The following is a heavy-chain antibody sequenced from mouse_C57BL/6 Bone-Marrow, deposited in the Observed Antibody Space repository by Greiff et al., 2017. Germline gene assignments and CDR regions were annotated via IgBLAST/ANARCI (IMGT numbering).Heavy chain of an antibody. D-gene: IGHD1-1*01. V-gene: IGHV5-17*01. Sequence: DVQLVESGGGLVKPGGSLTLSCAASGFTFSDYGMHWVRQAPETGLEWVAYISSGSSTIYYADTVKGRITISRDNAKNTLFLQMTSLRSEDTAMYYCARTLLLDAMDYWGQGTSVTVSS. J-gene: IGHJ4*01. CDR1: GFTFSDYG. CDR3: ARTLLLDAMDY. CDR2: ISSGSSTI.